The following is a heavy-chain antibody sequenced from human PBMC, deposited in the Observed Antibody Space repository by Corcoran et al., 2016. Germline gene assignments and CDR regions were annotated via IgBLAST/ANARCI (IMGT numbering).Heavy chain of an antibody. D-gene: IGHD5-18*01. Sequence: QVQLQESGPGLVKPSQTLSLTCIVSGGSISSGGHYWSWIRQYPGKGLEWIAYMYYSGSTYYNPSLKSLVTISVDTSKNQFSLKLTSVTAADTAVYYCARASTAVAPYYFDHWGQGTLVTVSS. CDR1: GGSISSGGHY. V-gene: IGHV4-31*01. CDR3: ARASTAVAPYYFDH. J-gene: IGHJ4*02. CDR2: MYYSGST.